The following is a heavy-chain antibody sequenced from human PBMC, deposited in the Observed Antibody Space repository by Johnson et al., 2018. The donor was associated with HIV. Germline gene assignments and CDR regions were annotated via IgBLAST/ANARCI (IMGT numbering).Heavy chain of an antibody. Sequence: MHLVESGGGLVQPGGSLRLSCAASGFTVRSNYMSWVRQAPGKGLEWVSGINWNGGSTGYADSVKGRFTISRDNAKNSLYLQMNSLRAEDTALYYCARFENTLSNAFDIWGQGTMVTVSS. V-gene: IGHV3-20*04. CDR3: ARFENTLSNAFDI. J-gene: IGHJ3*02. CDR1: GFTVRSNY. D-gene: IGHD3-10*01. CDR2: INWNGGST.